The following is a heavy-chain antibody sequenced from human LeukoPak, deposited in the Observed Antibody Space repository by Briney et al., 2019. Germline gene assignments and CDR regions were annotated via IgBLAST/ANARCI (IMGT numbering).Heavy chain of an antibody. Sequence: PGGSLRLSCAASGFTFSSYWMSWVRQAPGKGLEWVANINQDGSVKSYVDSVEGRFTISRDNAKKSLYLQMSSLRAEDTAVYYCARDDFGDYVFYWGQGTLVTVSS. CDR2: INQDGSVK. J-gene: IGHJ4*02. CDR1: GFTFSSYW. V-gene: IGHV3-7*05. D-gene: IGHD4-17*01. CDR3: ARDDFGDYVFY.